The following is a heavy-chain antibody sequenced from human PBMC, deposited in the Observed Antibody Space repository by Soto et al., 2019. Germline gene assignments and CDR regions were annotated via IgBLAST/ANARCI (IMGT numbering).Heavy chain of an antibody. Sequence: GGLLRISCVASGITFSSYVMSRVRQAPGKGLEWVSAISGSGDSTYYADSVKGRFTISRDNSKNTLYLQMNSLRAEDTAVYYCEKDGGTVMVPELDYWAQGSLVTVSS. V-gene: IGHV3-23*01. CDR3: EKDGGTVMVPELDY. J-gene: IGHJ4*02. CDR1: GITFSSYV. D-gene: IGHD5-18*01. CDR2: ISGSGDST.